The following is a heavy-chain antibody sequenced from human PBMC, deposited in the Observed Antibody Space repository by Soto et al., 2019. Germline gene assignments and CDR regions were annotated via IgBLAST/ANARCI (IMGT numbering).Heavy chain of an antibody. CDR1: GGSISSSIYY. J-gene: IGHJ6*02. Sequence: SETLSLTCTVSGGSISSSIYYWGWIRHPPGKGLEWIGSIYYSGITYYNPSLKSRVTISVDTSKNQFSLKLSSVTAADTAVYYCASFYSYGPPRHLLNYGMDVWGQGTTVTVSS. D-gene: IGHD5-18*01. V-gene: IGHV4-39*01. CDR2: IYYSGIT. CDR3: ASFYSYGPPRHLLNYGMDV.